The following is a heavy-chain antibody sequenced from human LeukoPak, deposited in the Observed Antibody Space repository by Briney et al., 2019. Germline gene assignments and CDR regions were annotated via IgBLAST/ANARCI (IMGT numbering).Heavy chain of an antibody. V-gene: IGHV1-2*02. CDR1: GYTFTGYY. CDR3: AGGPYDFWDGSRRDNWFDP. D-gene: IGHD3-3*01. CDR2: INPNSGGT. J-gene: IGHJ5*02. Sequence: GASVKVSCKASGYTFTGYYMHWVRQPPGQGFGWMGWINPNSGGTNYAQKFQGRVTMTRDTSISTAYMELRRLRSDDTAVYYCAGGPYDFWDGSRRDNWFDPWGQGTWSPSPQ.